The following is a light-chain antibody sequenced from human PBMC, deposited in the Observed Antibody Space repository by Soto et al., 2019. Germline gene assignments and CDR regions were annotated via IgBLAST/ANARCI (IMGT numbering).Light chain of an antibody. CDR3: QQSYSSPQT. J-gene: IGKJ1*01. CDR1: QSVSNY. CDR2: TVS. V-gene: IGKV1-39*01. Sequence: DIAVTQSLSPLAASVGDRITITCGASQSVSNYLNWYQQKQGKPPGLIIYTVSSLQNGVSSRFSGSGYGTDFNLTINSLQTQDFATYFCQQSYSSPQTFGQGTKVDIK.